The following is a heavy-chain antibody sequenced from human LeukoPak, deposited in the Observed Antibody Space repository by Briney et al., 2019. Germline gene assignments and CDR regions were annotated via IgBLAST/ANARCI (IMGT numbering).Heavy chain of an antibody. CDR2: FDPEDGET. D-gene: IGHD6-13*01. Sequence: ASVKVSCKVSGYTLTELSMHWVRQAPGKGLEWMGAFDPEDGETIYAQKFQGRVTMTEDTSTDTAYMELSSLRSEDTAVYYCARGIAAAGTLAYYYYYYYMDVWGKGTTVTVSS. CDR1: GYTLTELS. J-gene: IGHJ6*03. CDR3: ARGIAAAGTLAYYYYYYYMDV. V-gene: IGHV1-24*01.